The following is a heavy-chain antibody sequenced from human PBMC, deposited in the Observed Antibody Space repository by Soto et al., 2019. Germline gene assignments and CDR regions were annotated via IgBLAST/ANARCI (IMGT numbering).Heavy chain of an antibody. J-gene: IGHJ1*01. V-gene: IGHV3-74*01. Sequence: PGGSLRLSCAASGFTFSTYWIHWVRQAPGKGLVWVSLINSDGTTTSYADSVKGRFTISRDNAKNTLYLQLNSLRAEDTAAYYCARDDGYTFGFWGQGTLVTVSS. D-gene: IGHD5-12*01. CDR3: ARDDGYTFGF. CDR2: INSDGTTT. CDR1: GFTFSTYW.